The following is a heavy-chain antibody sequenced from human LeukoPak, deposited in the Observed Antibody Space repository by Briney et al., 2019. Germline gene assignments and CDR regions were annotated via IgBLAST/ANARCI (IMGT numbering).Heavy chain of an antibody. CDR1: GVTVSSYW. J-gene: IGHJ4*02. CDR2: IDTDVSST. D-gene: IGHD2-8*01. CDR3: ARGLMGVDY. Sequence: GGALRLSCAASGVTVSSYWMHWVRQAPGEGLGWVSRIDTDVSSTNYADSVKGRFTISRDNAKNTLYLQMNSPRAEDTAVYYCARGLMGVDYWGQGTLVTVSS. V-gene: IGHV3-74*01.